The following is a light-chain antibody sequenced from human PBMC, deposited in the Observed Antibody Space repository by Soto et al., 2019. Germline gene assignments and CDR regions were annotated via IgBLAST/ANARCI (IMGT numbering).Light chain of an antibody. V-gene: IGLV1-40*01. Sequence: SVLTQPPSVSGAPGQRVTIYCTGSSSNIGAGYDVHWYQQLPGTAPKLLIYGNSNRPSGVPDRFSGSKSGTSASLAITGLQAEDEADYYCQSYDSSLSSYVFGTGTKVTVL. CDR1: SSNIGAGYD. CDR2: GNS. CDR3: QSYDSSLSSYV. J-gene: IGLJ1*01.